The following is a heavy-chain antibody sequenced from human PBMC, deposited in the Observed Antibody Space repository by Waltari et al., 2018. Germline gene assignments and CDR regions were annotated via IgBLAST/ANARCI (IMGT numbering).Heavy chain of an antibody. CDR2: IYTGEMT. Sequence: VRLVESGGGLIHPGGSLGASCAASGLSVRNNYMHWVRQAPGKGLEWVSVIYTGEMTYYSDAVKGRFTISRDISKNMVYLQMNNLRAEDTALYYCARDTTSRERAGDWGQGTLVTVSS. D-gene: IGHD1-1*01. CDR3: ARDTTSRERAGD. J-gene: IGHJ4*02. CDR1: GLSVRNNY. V-gene: IGHV3-53*01.